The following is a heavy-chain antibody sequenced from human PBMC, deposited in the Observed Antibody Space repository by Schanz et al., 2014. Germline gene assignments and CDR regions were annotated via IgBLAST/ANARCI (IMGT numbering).Heavy chain of an antibody. CDR2: ISTSNGNT. CDR1: GYTFTSYG. D-gene: IGHD2-2*01. J-gene: IGHJ3*02. CDR3: ARGTMPGTFDI. Sequence: QVQLVQSGAEVKKPGASVKVSCKASGYTFTSYGINWVRQAPGQGLEWMGWISTSNGNTNYAQKVQGRVTFTADKSTSTAYMELSSLRYEDTALYYCARGTMPGTFDIWGQGTMVTVSS. V-gene: IGHV1-18*01.